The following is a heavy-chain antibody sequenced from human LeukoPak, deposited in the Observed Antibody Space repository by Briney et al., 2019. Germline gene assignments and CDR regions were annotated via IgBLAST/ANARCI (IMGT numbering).Heavy chain of an antibody. CDR3: ARVPGYDSSGYFDY. Sequence: SCKASGYTFTSYSMHWVRQAPGKGLEWVAVIWYDGSNKYYADSVKGRFTISRDNSKNTLYLQMNSLRAEDTAVYYCARVPGYDSSGYFDYWGQGTLVTVSS. V-gene: IGHV3-30*04. D-gene: IGHD3-22*01. CDR2: IWYDGSNK. J-gene: IGHJ4*02. CDR1: GYTFTSYS.